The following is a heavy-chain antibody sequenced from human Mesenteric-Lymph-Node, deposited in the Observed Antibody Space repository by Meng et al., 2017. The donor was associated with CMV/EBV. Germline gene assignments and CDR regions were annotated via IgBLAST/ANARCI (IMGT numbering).Heavy chain of an antibody. V-gene: IGHV1-18*01. CDR1: GYTFTSYG. CDR3: AREAEGYYDFWSGYLYHDYFDY. CDR2: ISAYNGNA. D-gene: IGHD3-3*01. J-gene: IGHJ4*02. Sequence: ASVKVSCKASGYTFTSYGISWVRQAPGQGLEWMGWISAYNGNANYAQKLQGRVTMTTDTSKSTAYMELRSLRSDDTAVYYCAREAEGYYDFWSGYLYHDYFDYWGQGTLVTVSS.